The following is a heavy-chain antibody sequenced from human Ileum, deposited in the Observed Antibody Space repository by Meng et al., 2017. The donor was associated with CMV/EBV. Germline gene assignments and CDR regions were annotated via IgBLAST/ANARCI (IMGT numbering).Heavy chain of an antibody. V-gene: IGHV4-39*01. CDR2: VYYRGSV. Sequence: QLQLKEPGPRLVKHSETLSHTCTVSGGSISSDNHYWGWVRQTPGKGLTWIASVYYRGSVFYKTSLKGRITTSIDTSENQFFLKLSSVTDAYTAVYYCTRQGYSNYAGIWGQGTLVTVSS. D-gene: IGHD4-11*01. CDR3: TRQGYSNYAGI. CDR1: GGSISSDNHY. J-gene: IGHJ4*02.